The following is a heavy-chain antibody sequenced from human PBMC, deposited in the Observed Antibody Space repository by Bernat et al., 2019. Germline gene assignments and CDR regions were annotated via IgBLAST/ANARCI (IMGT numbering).Heavy chain of an antibody. CDR2: INHSGST. Sequence: QVQLQQWGAGLLKPSETLSLTCAVYGGSFSGYYWSWIRQPPGKGLEWIGEINHSGSTNYNPSLKSRVNILADASKNQFSLKLTSMTAADTAVYYCARRSLDGTLDYWGQGTRVIVSS. CDR1: GGSFSGYY. CDR3: ARRSLDGTLDY. V-gene: IGHV4-34*01. D-gene: IGHD1-1*01. J-gene: IGHJ4*02.